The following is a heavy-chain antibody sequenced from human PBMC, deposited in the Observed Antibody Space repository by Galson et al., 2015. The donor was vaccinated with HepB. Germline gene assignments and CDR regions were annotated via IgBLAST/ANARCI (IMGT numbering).Heavy chain of an antibody. CDR1: GVTFSTYT. J-gene: IGHJ4*02. Sequence: AVKVSCKASGVTFSTYTISWVRQAPGQGLEWMGGVMPIFGKANYAQKFQGRVTISADKSTDTAYMHLSSLRSEDTAVYYCARSHYASESFCKDHYFDLWGQGTLVTVSS. CDR2: VMPIFGKA. CDR3: ARSHYASESFCKDHYFDL. V-gene: IGHV1-69*06. D-gene: IGHD3-10*01.